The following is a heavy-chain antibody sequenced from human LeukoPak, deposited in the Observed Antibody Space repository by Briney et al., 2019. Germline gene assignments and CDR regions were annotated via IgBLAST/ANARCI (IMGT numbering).Heavy chain of an antibody. J-gene: IGHJ5*02. Sequence: PGGSLRLSCAASGFTFSDYYMSWIRQAPGKGLEWVSYISSSGSTIYYADSVKGRFTISRDNAKNSLYLQMNSLRAEDTAVYYCARDFWSGRSTEYNWFDPWGQGTLVTVSS. CDR3: ARDFWSGRSTEYNWFDP. D-gene: IGHD3-3*01. CDR1: GFTFSDYY. V-gene: IGHV3-11*04. CDR2: ISSSGSTI.